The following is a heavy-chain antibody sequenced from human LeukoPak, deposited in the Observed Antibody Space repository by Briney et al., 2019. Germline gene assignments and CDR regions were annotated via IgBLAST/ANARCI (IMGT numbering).Heavy chain of an antibody. CDR2: ISPNSGGT. J-gene: IGHJ4*02. CDR3: ARFRYSSSEYYFDY. V-gene: IGHV1-2*02. Sequence: ASVKVSCKASGYTFTGYCMHWVRQAPGQGLEWMGWISPNSGGTNYAQRFQGRVTMTRDTSISTAYMELSRLRSDDTAVYYCARFRYSSSEYYFDYWGQGTLVTVSS. D-gene: IGHD6-6*01. CDR1: GYTFTGYC.